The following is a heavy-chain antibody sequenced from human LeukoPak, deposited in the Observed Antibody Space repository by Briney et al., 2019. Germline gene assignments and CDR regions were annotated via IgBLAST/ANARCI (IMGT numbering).Heavy chain of an antibody. D-gene: IGHD3-9*01. CDR1: GYTFTSHG. J-gene: IGHJ4*02. CDR2: ISAYNGNT. CDR3: PREGYYDILTGYLSIEDY. V-gene: IGHV1-18*01. Sequence: ASVKVSCKASGYTFTSHGISWVRQAPGQGLEWMGWISAYNGNTNYAQKLQGRVTMTTDTSTSTAYMELRSLRSDDTAVYYCPREGYYDILTGYLSIEDYWGQGTLVTVSS.